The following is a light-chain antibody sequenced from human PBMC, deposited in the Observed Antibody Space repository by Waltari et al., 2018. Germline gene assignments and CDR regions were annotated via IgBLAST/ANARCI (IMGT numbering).Light chain of an antibody. Sequence: EIVMTQSPATLPVSPGERATLSCRASQSVGTNLAWYQQKPGQAPRLLIYDTPTRATGIPARFGGSGSGTEFSLTISSLQSEDFALYFCQQYNNWPPYTFGQGTRLEI. CDR2: DTP. CDR1: QSVGTN. J-gene: IGKJ2*01. CDR3: QQYNNWPPYT. V-gene: IGKV3-15*01.